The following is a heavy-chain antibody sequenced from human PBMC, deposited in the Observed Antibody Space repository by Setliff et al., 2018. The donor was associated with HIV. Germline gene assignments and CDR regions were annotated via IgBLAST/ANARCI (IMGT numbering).Heavy chain of an antibody. J-gene: IGHJ4*02. V-gene: IGHV4-4*08. CDR1: GGSMSTYY. Sequence: SETLSLTCTVSGGSMSTYYWSWIRQPPGKGLEWIGYIYTSGSTNYNPSLRSRVTISVDTSRNEFSLKLSSVTAADTAVYFCARGGAFCGRDSCYYPDYWGQGNPVTVS. D-gene: IGHD2-21*02. CDR3: ARGGAFCGRDSCYYPDY. CDR2: IYTSGST.